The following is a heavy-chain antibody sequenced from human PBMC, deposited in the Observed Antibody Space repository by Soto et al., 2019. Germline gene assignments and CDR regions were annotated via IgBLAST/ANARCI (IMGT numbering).Heavy chain of an antibody. CDR1: GYTFTKYA. Sequence: VQLVQSGAEVKKPGASVKVSCESSGYTFTKYAIHWVRQAPGQKLEWMGWVNAGNGNTRYSQKFQGRVTITRDTSASTAYMELSSLRSEDTAVYYCTREEAGFNKRGDFDYWGQGTLVTVSS. J-gene: IGHJ4*02. CDR3: TREEAGFNKRGDFDY. V-gene: IGHV1-3*01. CDR2: VNAGNGNT. D-gene: IGHD3-16*01.